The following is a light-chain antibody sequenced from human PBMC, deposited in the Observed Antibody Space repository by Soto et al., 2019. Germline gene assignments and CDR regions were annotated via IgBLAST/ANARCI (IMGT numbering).Light chain of an antibody. Sequence: EIVMTQSPATLSVSPGERATLSCRASQSVSSNLAWYQQKPGHAPMLLIYCTSTRATGIPARFSGSGSGTEFTLTISSLQSEDFAVYYCQNYTNWTRTFGQGTKVEIK. J-gene: IGKJ1*01. CDR1: QSVSSN. CDR2: CTS. V-gene: IGKV3-15*01. CDR3: QNYTNWTRT.